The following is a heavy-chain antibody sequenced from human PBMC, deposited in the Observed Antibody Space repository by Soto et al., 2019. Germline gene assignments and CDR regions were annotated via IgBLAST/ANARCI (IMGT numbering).Heavy chain of an antibody. CDR1: GGSISSYY. CDR3: ARGPPKYYYGSGPRGFDP. Sequence: KPSETLSLTCTVSGGSISSYYWSWIRQPPGKGLEWIGYIYYSGSTNYNPSLKSRVTISVDTSKNQFSLKLSSVTAADTAVYYCARGPPKYYYGSGPRGFDPWGQGTLVTVSS. CDR2: IYYSGST. V-gene: IGHV4-59*01. J-gene: IGHJ5*02. D-gene: IGHD3-10*01.